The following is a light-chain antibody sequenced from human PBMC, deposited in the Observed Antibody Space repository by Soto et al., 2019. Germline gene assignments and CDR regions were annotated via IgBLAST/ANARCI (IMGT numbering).Light chain of an antibody. CDR1: SSDIGSYDL. CDR3: CSYAGSRTYV. Sequence: ALTQPASVSGPLGQSIVISCTGSSSDIGSYDLVSWYQQYPGKAPKVVIFEGTKRPSGVSNRFSGSKSGNTASLTISGLQTEDEADYYCCSYAGSRTYVFGAGTKLTVL. V-gene: IGLV2-23*01. J-gene: IGLJ1*01. CDR2: EGT.